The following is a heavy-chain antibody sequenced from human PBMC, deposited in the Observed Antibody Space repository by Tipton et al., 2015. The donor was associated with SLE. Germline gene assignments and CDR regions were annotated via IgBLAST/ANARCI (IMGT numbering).Heavy chain of an antibody. CDR1: GGSINSFY. CDR2: FHSSGIL. J-gene: IGHJ3*02. D-gene: IGHD1-26*01. V-gene: IGHV4-4*07. Sequence: TLSLTCTVSGGSINSFYWTWVRQPAGKGLEWIGHFHSSGILNYNPPLKSRVTMSGNTSKNQFSLRRNAVTAAATAHYYCAGGGGATMGGYAFEIWGQGTMVTVSS. CDR3: AGGGGATMGGYAFEI.